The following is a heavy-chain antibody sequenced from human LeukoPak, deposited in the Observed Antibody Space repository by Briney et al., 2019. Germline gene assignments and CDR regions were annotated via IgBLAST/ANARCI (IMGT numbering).Heavy chain of an antibody. V-gene: IGHV4-59*08. D-gene: IGHD6-6*01. CDR2: INYSGST. J-gene: IGHJ4*02. CDR1: GGSISGYY. CDR3: ARRGSSLDQ. Sequence: TPSETLSLTCTVSGGSISGYYWSWIRQPPGKGPEWIGYINYSGSTNYNPSLKSRVTISVDTSKNQFSLKLSSVTAADTAVYYCARRGSSLDQWGQGTLVTVSS.